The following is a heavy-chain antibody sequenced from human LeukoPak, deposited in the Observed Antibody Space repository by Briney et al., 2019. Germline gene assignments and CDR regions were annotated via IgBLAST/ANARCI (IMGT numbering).Heavy chain of an antibody. Sequence: GGSLRLSCAASGFTLSSYSMNWVRQAPGKGLEWVSSISSSSIYIYYADSVKGRFTISRDNSNNTLYLQMNSLRAEDTALYYCAKDWEHWGQGTLVTVSS. D-gene: IGHD1-1*01. V-gene: IGHV3-21*01. J-gene: IGHJ4*02. CDR1: GFTLSSYS. CDR2: ISSSSIYI. CDR3: AKDWEH.